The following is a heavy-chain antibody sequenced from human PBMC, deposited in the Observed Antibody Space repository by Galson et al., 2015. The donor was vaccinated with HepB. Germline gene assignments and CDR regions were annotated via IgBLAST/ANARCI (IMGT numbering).Heavy chain of an antibody. J-gene: IGHJ4*02. CDR1: GFTFSSYA. CDR2: ISYDGSNK. D-gene: IGHD6-6*01. CDR3: ARDSVPRTYSSSHLDY. Sequence: LRLSCAASGFTFSSYAMHWVRQAPGKGLEWVAVISYDGSNKYYADSVKGRFTISRDNSKNTLYLQMNSLRAEDTAVYYCARDSVPRTYSSSHLDYWGQGTLVTVSS. V-gene: IGHV3-30-3*01.